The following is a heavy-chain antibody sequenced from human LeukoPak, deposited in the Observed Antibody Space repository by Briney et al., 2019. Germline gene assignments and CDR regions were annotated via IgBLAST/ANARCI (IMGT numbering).Heavy chain of an antibody. J-gene: IGHJ5*02. V-gene: IGHV4-59*01. CDR2: SYYSGST. CDR3: ARNSGSYQAVDA. Sequence: SETLSLTCTVSGGSIYNYYWSWIRQPPGKGLEWIGYSYYSGSTDYNPSLESRVTISVDTSKNQFSLKLNSVTAADTAVYYCARNSGSYQAVDAWGQGTLVTVSS. CDR1: GGSIYNYY. D-gene: IGHD1-26*01.